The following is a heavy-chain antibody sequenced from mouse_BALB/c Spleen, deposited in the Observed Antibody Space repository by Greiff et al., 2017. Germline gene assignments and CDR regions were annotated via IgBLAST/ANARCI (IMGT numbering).Heavy chain of an antibody. J-gene: IGHJ2*01. Sequence: EVKLMESGGGLVKPGGSLKLSCAASGFAFSSYDMSWVRQTPEKRLEWVAYISSGGGSTYYPDTVKGRFTISRDNAKNTLYLQMSSLKSEDTAMYYCARQGNSFFDYWGQGTTLTVSS. CDR2: ISSGGGST. CDR1: GFAFSSYD. V-gene: IGHV5-12-1*01. CDR3: ARQGNSFFDY.